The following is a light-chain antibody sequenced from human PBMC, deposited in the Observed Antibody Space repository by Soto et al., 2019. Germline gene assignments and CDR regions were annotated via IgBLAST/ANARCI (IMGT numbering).Light chain of an antibody. J-gene: IGKJ2*01. CDR3: QQYGSSYT. V-gene: IGKV3-20*01. Sequence: EIVLTQSPGTLSLSPGERATLSCRASQSVSSNYLAWYQQKPGQAPRLLIYRASSRATGIPDRCSGSGSGTDFTLTISRLEPEDFAVYYCQQYGSSYTFGQGTKLEIK. CDR1: QSVSSNY. CDR2: RAS.